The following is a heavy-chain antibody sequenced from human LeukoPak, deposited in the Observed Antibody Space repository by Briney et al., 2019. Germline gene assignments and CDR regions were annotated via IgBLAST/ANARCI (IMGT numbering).Heavy chain of an antibody. CDR3: ARESLMVRYHGMDV. V-gene: IGHV1-2*02. D-gene: IGHD3-10*01. J-gene: IGHJ6*02. Sequence: ASVKVSCKASGYTFTGYYMHWVRQAPGQGLEWMGWINPNSGGTNYAQKFQGRVTMTRDTSISTAYMELSRLRSDDTAVYYCARESLMVRYHGMDVWGQGTTVTVSS. CDR2: INPNSGGT. CDR1: GYTFTGYY.